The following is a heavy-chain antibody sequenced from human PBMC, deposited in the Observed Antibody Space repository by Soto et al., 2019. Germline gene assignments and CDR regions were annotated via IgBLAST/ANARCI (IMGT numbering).Heavy chain of an antibody. CDR3: AKDHAPTTVTPYDAFDI. CDR2: ISGSGGST. J-gene: IGHJ3*02. V-gene: IGHV3-23*01. Sequence: GGSLRLSCAASGFTFSSYAMSWVRQAPGKGLEWVSAISGSGGSTYYADSVKGRFTISRDNSKNTLYLQMNSLRAEDTAVYYCAKDHAPTTVTPYDAFDIWGQGTMVTVSS. D-gene: IGHD4-17*01. CDR1: GFTFSSYA.